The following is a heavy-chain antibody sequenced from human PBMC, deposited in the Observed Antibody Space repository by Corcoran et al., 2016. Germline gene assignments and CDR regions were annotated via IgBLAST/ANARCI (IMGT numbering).Heavy chain of an antibody. V-gene: IGHV3-30*18. D-gene: IGHD2-2*01. Sequence: QVQLVESGGGVVQPGRSLRLSCAASGFTFSSYGMHWVRQAPGKGLEWVAVISYDGSNKYYADSVKGRFTISRDNSKNTLYLQMNSLRAEDTAGDYCANAMANLFDYWGQGTLVTVSS. CDR2: ISYDGSNK. J-gene: IGHJ4*02. CDR1: GFTFSSYG. CDR3: ANAMANLFDY.